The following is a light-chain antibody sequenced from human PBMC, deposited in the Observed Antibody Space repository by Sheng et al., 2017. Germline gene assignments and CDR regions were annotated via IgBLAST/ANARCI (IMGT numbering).Light chain of an antibody. Sequence: QSVLTQPPSVSGAPGQRVTISCTGSSSNIGAGYDVHWYQQLPGTAPKLLIYGNTNRPSGVPDRFSGSKSGTSASLAITGLQAEDEADYHCQSYDRSLSGSVFGGGTKLTVL. J-gene: IGLJ3*02. CDR3: QSYDRSLSGSV. CDR2: GNT. CDR1: SSNIGAGYD. V-gene: IGLV1-40*01.